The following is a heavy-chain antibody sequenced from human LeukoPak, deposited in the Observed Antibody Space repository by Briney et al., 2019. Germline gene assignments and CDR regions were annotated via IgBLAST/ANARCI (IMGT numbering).Heavy chain of an antibody. CDR3: AKVDCSGGSCYSPPPAY. CDR2: IRYDGSNK. Sequence: GGSLRLSCAASGFTFSSYGMHWVRQAPGKGLEWVAFIRYDGSNKYYADSVKGRFTISRDNSKNTLYLQMNSLRAEDTAVYYCAKVDCSGGSCYSPPPAYWGQGTLVTVSS. D-gene: IGHD2-15*01. J-gene: IGHJ4*02. CDR1: GFTFSSYG. V-gene: IGHV3-30*02.